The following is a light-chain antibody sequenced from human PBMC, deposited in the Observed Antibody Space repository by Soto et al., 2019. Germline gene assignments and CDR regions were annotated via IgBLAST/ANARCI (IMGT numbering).Light chain of an antibody. CDR3: SSYTTNKTLL. CDR2: EVS. CDR1: SSDVGSSNF. Sequence: QSVLTQPASVSGSPGQSITISCTGTSSDVGSSNFVSWYQQHPGKAPKLIFYEVSNRPPGLSDRFSGSKSGTTAYLTISGLQAEDEADYFCSSYTTNKTLLFGGGTKVTVL. V-gene: IGLV2-14*01. J-gene: IGLJ2*01.